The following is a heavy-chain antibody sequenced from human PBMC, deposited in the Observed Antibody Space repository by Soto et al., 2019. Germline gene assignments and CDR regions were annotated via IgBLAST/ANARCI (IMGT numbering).Heavy chain of an antibody. J-gene: IGHJ6*01. CDR2: IIPIFGTA. V-gene: IGHV1-69*01. Sequence: QVQLVQSGAEVKKPGSSVKVSCKASGGTFSSYAISWVRQAPGQGLEWRGGIIPIFGTANYAQKFKGSVTITADESMRTAYMGLSSLGSEETAVYCCVRGPSLRGYSYGFYGMDVWGQGTTVTVFS. CDR3: VRGPSLRGYSYGFYGMDV. CDR1: GGTFSSYA. D-gene: IGHD5-18*01.